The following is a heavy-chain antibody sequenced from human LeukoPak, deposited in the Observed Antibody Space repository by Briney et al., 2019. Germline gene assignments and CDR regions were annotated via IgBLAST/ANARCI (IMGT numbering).Heavy chain of an antibody. Sequence: PGGSLRLSCAASGFTFSDYYMSWIRQAPGKGLEWVSYISSSGSTIYYADSVKGRFTISRDNAKNSLYLQMNSLRAEDTAVYYCARVHYDYVWGSNRYMNYFDYWGQGTLVTVSS. CDR3: ARVHYDYVWGSNRYMNYFDY. J-gene: IGHJ4*02. CDR1: GFTFSDYY. V-gene: IGHV3-11*01. D-gene: IGHD3-16*02. CDR2: ISSSGSTI.